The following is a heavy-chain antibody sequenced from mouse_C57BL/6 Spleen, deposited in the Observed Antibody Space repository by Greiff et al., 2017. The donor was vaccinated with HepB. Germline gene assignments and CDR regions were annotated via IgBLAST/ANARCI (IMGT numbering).Heavy chain of an antibody. J-gene: IGHJ4*01. Sequence: EVQLQQSGTVLARPGASVKMSCKTSGYTFTSYWMHWVKQRPGQGLEWIGAIYPGNSDTSYNQKFKGKAKLTAVTSASTAYMELSSLTNEDSAVYYCTRSGFYDYDEGYYYAMDYWGQGTSVTVSS. CDR3: TRSGFYDYDEGYYYAMDY. CDR2: IYPGNSDT. CDR1: GYTFTSYW. D-gene: IGHD2-4*01. V-gene: IGHV1-5*01.